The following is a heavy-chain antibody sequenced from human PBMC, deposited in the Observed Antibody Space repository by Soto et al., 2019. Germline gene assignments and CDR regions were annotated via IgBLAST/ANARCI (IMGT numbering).Heavy chain of an antibody. CDR2: IYYSGST. D-gene: IGHD4-17*01. Sequence: SETLSLTCTVSGGSISSGDYYWSWIRQPPGKGLEWIGYIYYSGSTYYNPSLKSRVTISVDTSKNQFSLKLSSVTAADTAVYYCATAMGGDSGGYFHHWGQGTLVTVSS. J-gene: IGHJ1*01. CDR1: GGSISSGDYY. CDR3: ATAMGGDSGGYFHH. V-gene: IGHV4-30-4*01.